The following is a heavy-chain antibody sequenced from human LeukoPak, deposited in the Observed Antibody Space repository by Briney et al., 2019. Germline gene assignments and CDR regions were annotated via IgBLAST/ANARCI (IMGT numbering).Heavy chain of an antibody. J-gene: IGHJ5*02. V-gene: IGHV3-7*01. D-gene: IGHD2-21*02. CDR1: GFIFRSYY. Sequence: PGGSLRLSCAASGFIFRSYYMMWVRQAPGEAPEWVANIKEDGSVQYYADSVNGRFTISRDNAKNSLYLQMNNLRAEDTAVYYCARDAVRGGDCDLWGQGTLVTVSS. CDR2: IKEDGSVQ. CDR3: ARDAVRGGDCDL.